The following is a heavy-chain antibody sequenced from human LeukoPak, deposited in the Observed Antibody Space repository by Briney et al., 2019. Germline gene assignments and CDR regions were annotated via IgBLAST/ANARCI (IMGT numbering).Heavy chain of an antibody. Sequence: GGSLRLSCAASGFTFNSFSMNWVRQAPGKGLEWVSSISSTSSYVNYADSVKGRFTISRNNAKNSLYLQMNSLRAEDTAVYYCAKGCSSTTCYEEDAFDIWGQGTMVTVSS. D-gene: IGHD2-2*01. CDR3: AKGCSSTTCYEEDAFDI. J-gene: IGHJ3*02. V-gene: IGHV3-21*01. CDR1: GFTFNSFS. CDR2: ISSTSSYV.